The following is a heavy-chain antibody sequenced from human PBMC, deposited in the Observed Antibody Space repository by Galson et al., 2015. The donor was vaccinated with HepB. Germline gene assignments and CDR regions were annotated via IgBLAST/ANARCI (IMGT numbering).Heavy chain of an antibody. J-gene: IGHJ5*02. Sequence: VKVSCKVSGYTLTELSMHWVRQAPGKGLEWMGGFDPEDGETIYAQKFQGRVTMTEGTSTDTAYMELSSLRSEDTAVYYCATLSGADYGGKGWFDPWGQGTLVTVSS. CDR1: GYTLTELS. D-gene: IGHD4-23*01. V-gene: IGHV1-24*01. CDR3: ATLSGADYGGKGWFDP. CDR2: FDPEDGET.